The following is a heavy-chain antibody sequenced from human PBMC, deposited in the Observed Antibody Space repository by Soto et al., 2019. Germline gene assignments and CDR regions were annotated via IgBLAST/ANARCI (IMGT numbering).Heavy chain of an antibody. CDR1: GGSISSSTYH. CDR3: ARRLPGSSNFDN. J-gene: IGHJ4*02. V-gene: IGHV4-39*01. D-gene: IGHD6-6*01. CDR2: IYYSGST. Sequence: SETLSLTCTVPGGSISSSTYHWVWIRQPPGKGLEWIGNIYYSGSTYYTPSLKSRVTISVDTSKNQFSLKLSSVTAADTAVYYCARRLPGSSNFDNWGQGTLVTVSS.